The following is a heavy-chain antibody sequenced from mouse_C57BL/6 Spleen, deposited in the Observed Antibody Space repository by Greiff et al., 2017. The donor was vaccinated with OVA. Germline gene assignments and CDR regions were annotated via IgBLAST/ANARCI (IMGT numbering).Heavy chain of an antibody. CDR3: ARGGYDYDGYAMDY. D-gene: IGHD2-4*01. CDR1: GYSITSGYY. CDR2: ISYDGSN. Sequence: EVQLKESGPGLVKPSQSLSLTCSVTGYSITSGYYWNWIRQFPGNKLEWMGYISYDGSNNYNPSLKNRISITRDTSKNQFFLKLNSVTTEDTATYYCARGGYDYDGYAMDYWGQGTSVTVSS. J-gene: IGHJ4*01. V-gene: IGHV3-6*01.